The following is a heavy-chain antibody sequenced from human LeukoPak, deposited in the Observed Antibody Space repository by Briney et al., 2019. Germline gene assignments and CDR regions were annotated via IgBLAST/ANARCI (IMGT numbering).Heavy chain of an antibody. CDR2: INHSGST. Sequence: SETLSLTCAVYGGSFSGYYWSWIRKPPGKGLEWIGEINHSGSTSYNPSLKSRVTISVDTSKNQFSLKLSSVTAADTAVYYCARGPGSWAIKYYYGMDVWGQGTTVTVSS. CDR1: GGSFSGYY. J-gene: IGHJ6*02. D-gene: IGHD6-13*01. V-gene: IGHV4-34*01. CDR3: ARGPGSWAIKYYYGMDV.